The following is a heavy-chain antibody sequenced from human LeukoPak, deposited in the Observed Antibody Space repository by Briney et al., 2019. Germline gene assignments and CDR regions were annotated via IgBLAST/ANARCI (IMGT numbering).Heavy chain of an antibody. CDR2: FDPEDGET. V-gene: IGHV1-24*01. Sequence: GASVKVSCKVSGYTLTELSMHWVRQAPGKGLEWKGGFDPEDGETIYAQKFQGRVTMTEDTSTDTAYMELSSLRSEDTAVYYCATTLGSGWYTYYDYWGQGTLVTVSS. J-gene: IGHJ4*02. D-gene: IGHD6-19*01. CDR1: GYTLTELS. CDR3: ATTLGSGWYTYYDY.